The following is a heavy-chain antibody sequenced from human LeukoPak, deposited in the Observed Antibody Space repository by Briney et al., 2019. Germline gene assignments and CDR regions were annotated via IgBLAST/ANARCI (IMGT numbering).Heavy chain of an antibody. D-gene: IGHD1-26*01. Sequence: PSETLSPTCDVSGGSVRSYWWGWVRQPAGKGLEWLGRIYSTGSTRFNPSLKSRLTLSIDTSINQFSLKLTSVTAADTAVYFCARQGYTVSYYFLDYWSQGTLVTVSS. CDR3: ARQGYTVSYYFLDY. V-gene: IGHV4-4*07. CDR1: GGSVRSYW. J-gene: IGHJ4*02. CDR2: IYSTGST.